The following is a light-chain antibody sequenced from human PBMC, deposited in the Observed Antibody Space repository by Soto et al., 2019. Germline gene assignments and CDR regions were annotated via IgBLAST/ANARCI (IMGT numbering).Light chain of an antibody. CDR3: QQYNNWPQWT. J-gene: IGKJ1*01. Sequence: EIVMTQSPATLSVSPGERATLSYRASQSVSSNLAWYQQKPGQAPRLLIYGASTRATGIPARFSGSGSGTEFTLTISSLQSEDFAVYYCQQYNNWPQWTFGQGTKVDIK. CDR1: QSVSSN. V-gene: IGKV3-15*01. CDR2: GAS.